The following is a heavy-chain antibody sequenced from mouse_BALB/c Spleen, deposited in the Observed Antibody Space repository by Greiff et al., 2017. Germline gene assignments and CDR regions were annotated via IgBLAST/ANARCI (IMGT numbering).Heavy chain of an antibody. J-gene: IGHJ2*01. V-gene: IGHV5-6*03. CDR2: ISSGGSYT. CDR1: GFTFSSYG. Sequence: DVMLVESGGGLVKPGGSLKLSCAASGFTFSSYGMSWVRQTPDKRLEWVATISSGGSYTYYPDSVKGRFTISRDNAKNTLYLQMSSLKSEDTAMYYCAREGGYGNYYFDYWGQGTTLTVSS. CDR3: AREGGYGNYYFDY. D-gene: IGHD2-10*02.